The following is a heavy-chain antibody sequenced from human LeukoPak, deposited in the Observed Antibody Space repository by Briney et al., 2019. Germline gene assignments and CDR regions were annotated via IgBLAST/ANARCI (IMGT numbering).Heavy chain of an antibody. D-gene: IGHD5-12*01. CDR2: ISSSSSYI. J-gene: IGHJ4*02. CDR1: GFTFSSYS. CDR3: ASDIVATIGDY. V-gene: IGHV3-21*01. Sequence: GGSLRLSCAASGFTFSSYSMNWVRQAPGKGLEWVSSISSSSSYIYYADSVKGRFTISRDNTKNSLYLQMNSLRAEDTAVYYCASDIVATIGDYWGQGTLVTVSS.